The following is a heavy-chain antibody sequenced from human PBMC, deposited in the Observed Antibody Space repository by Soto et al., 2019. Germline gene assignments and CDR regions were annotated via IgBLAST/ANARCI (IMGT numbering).Heavy chain of an antibody. Sequence: EVQLVESGGGLVQPGGSLRLSCTASGFIVSDTYMNWGRKAPGKGREWVSVISNRGDTHYADSVRGRFSLSRDMADNTLHLQMNNLRVEDTAVYYCAREPRYCRGGSCSITGDAFDIWGQGTMVTVSS. CDR2: ISNRGDT. D-gene: IGHD2-15*01. CDR1: GFIVSDTY. CDR3: AREPRYCRGGSCSITGDAFDI. J-gene: IGHJ3*02. V-gene: IGHV3-66*01.